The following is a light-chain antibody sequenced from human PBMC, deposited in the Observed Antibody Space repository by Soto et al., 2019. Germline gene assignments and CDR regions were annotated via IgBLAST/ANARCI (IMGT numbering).Light chain of an antibody. J-gene: IGKJ1*01. Sequence: VMTQSPATLSVSAGETAAVSGRASQSVSSNLAWYQQKPGQAPRLLIYGASNRATGIPARFSGSGSGTEFTLTIRRLKSEDFAVYYCQQYNNWHSWTGGQGTKGDIK. CDR2: GAS. CDR1: QSVSSN. CDR3: QQYNNWHSWT. V-gene: IGKV3-15*01.